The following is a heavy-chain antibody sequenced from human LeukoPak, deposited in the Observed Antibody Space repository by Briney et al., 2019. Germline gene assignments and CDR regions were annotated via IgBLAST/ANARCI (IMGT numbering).Heavy chain of an antibody. V-gene: IGHV4-61*01. Sequence: PSETLSLTCTVSGGSVSSNNYYWSWIRQPPGKGLEWIGYIYYSGSTNYNPSLKSRVTISVDTSRNQFSLKLSSVTAADTAVYYCARDCSGASCYDYWGQGTLVTVSS. CDR2: IYYSGST. J-gene: IGHJ4*02. CDR3: ARDCSGASCYDY. CDR1: GGSVSSNNYY. D-gene: IGHD2-15*01.